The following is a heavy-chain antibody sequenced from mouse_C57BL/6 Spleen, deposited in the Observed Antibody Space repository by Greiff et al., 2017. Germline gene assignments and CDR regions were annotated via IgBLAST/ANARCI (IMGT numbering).Heavy chain of an antibody. D-gene: IGHD1-1*01. CDR3: ARPVYYCGSSYSYWYFDV. V-gene: IGHV1-72*01. CDR1: GYTFTSYW. CDR2: IDPNSGGT. Sequence: QVQLQQPGAELVKPGASVKLSCKASGYTFTSYWMHWVKQRPGRGLEWIGRIDPNSGGTKYNEKFKSKATLTVDKPSSTADKQLSSLASKDSAVYYCARPVYYCGSSYSYWYFDVWGTGTTVTVSS. J-gene: IGHJ1*03.